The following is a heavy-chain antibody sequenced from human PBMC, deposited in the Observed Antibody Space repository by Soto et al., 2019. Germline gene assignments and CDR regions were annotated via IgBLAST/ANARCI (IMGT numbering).Heavy chain of an antibody. V-gene: IGHV3-33*01. Sequence: QVQLVESGGGVVQPGRSLRLSCAASGFTFSSYGMHWVRQAPGKGLEWVAVIWSDGSNKNYADSVKGRFTISRDNSKNTPYLQMNSLRAEDTAVYYCATDRGGAPFDYWGQGTLVTVSS. J-gene: IGHJ4*02. CDR2: IWSDGSNK. CDR1: GFTFSSYG. D-gene: IGHD3-16*01. CDR3: ATDRGGAPFDY.